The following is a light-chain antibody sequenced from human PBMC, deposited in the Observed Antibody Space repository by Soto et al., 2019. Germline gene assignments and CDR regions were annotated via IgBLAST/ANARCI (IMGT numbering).Light chain of an antibody. V-gene: IGKV3-20*01. Sequence: EIVLTQSPGTLFLSPGERATLSCRASQSVSSSCLAWYQQKPGQAPRLLIYGASSRAIGIPDRFSGSGSGTDFTLTISRLEPEDFAVYFCQHFGSSPGYTFGQGTKLQIK. CDR1: QSVSSSC. CDR2: GAS. J-gene: IGKJ2*01. CDR3: QHFGSSPGYT.